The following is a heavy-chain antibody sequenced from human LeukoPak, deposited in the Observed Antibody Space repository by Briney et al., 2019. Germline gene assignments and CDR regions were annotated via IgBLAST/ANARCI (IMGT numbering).Heavy chain of an antibody. CDR1: GGTFSSYA. CDR2: IIPIFGTA. Sequence: SVKVSCKASGGTFSSYAISWVRQAPGQGLEWMGGIIPIFGTANYAQKFQGRVTITADKSTSTAYMELSSLRSEDTVVYYCARGLLGGYYFDYWGQGTLVTVSS. D-gene: IGHD3-16*01. J-gene: IGHJ4*02. CDR3: ARGLLGGYYFDY. V-gene: IGHV1-69*06.